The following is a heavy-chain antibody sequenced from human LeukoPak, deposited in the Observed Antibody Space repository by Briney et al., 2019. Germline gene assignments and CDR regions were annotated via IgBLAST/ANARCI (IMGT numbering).Heavy chain of an antibody. CDR1: GGSFSGYY. Sequence: SETLSLTCAVYGGSFSGYYWSWIRQPPGKGLEWIEETNHSGSTNYNPSLKSRVPISVDTSKNQFSLKLSSVPAADTAVYYCARLTNIAVADYWGQGTLVTVSS. CDR3: ARLTNIAVADY. V-gene: IGHV4-34*01. J-gene: IGHJ4*02. CDR2: TNHSGST. D-gene: IGHD6-19*01.